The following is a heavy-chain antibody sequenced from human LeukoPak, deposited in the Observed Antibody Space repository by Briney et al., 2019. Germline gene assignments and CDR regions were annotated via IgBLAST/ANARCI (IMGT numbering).Heavy chain of an antibody. D-gene: IGHD6-19*01. J-gene: IGHJ4*02. V-gene: IGHV3-30*18. CDR1: GFTFSSYG. Sequence: PGGSLRLSCAASGFTFSSYGMHWVRQAPGKGLEWVAVISYDGSNKYYADSVKGRFTISRDNSKNTLYLQMNSLRAEDTAEYYCAKGGSGWYFDYWGQGTLVTVSS. CDR2: ISYDGSNK. CDR3: AKGGSGWYFDY.